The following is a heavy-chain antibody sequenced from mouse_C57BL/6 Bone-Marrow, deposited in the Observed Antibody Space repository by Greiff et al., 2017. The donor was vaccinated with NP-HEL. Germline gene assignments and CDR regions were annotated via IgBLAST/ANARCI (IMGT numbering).Heavy chain of an antibody. CDR3: VRPYGNQGYFDV. CDR1: GFSFNTYA. Sequence: EVQLVESGGGLVQPKGSLKLSCAASGFSFNTYAMNWVRQAPGKGLEWVARIRSKSNNYATYYADSVKDRFTISRDDSESMLYLQMNNLKTEDTAMYYCVRPYGNQGYFDVWGTGTTVTVSS. CDR2: IRSKSNNYAT. D-gene: IGHD2-1*01. J-gene: IGHJ1*03. V-gene: IGHV10-1*01.